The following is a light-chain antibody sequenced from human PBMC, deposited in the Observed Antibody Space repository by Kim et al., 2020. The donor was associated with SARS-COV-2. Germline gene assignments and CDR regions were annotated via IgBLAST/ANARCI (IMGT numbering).Light chain of an antibody. CDR3: QAWDSSTVV. CDR1: KLGDKY. V-gene: IGLV3-1*01. CDR2: QDS. Sequence: VSPGQTASITCSGDKLGDKYACWYQQKAGRSPVLVIYQDSKRPSGIPERFSGSNSGNTATLTISGTQAMDEADYYCQAWDSSTVVFGGGTQLTVL. J-gene: IGLJ2*01.